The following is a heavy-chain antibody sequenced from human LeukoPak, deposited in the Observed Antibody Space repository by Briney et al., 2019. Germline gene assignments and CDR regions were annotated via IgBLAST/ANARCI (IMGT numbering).Heavy chain of an antibody. CDR3: ARGHVDTAMVDY. V-gene: IGHV1-2*02. CDR2: INPNSGGT. Sequence: ASVKVSCKASGYTFTSYDINWVRQAPGQGLEWMGWINPNSGGTNYAQKFQGRVTMTRDTSISTAYMELSRLRSDDTAVYYCARGHVDTAMVDYWGQGTLVTVSS. D-gene: IGHD5-18*01. CDR1: GYTFTSYD. J-gene: IGHJ4*02.